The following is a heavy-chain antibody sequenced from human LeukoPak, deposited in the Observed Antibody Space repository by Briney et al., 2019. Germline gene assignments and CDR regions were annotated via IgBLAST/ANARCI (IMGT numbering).Heavy chain of an antibody. CDR2: INPSGGST. J-gene: IGHJ4*02. V-gene: IGHV1-46*01. CDR1: GYTLTELS. Sequence: GASVKVSCKVSGYTLTELSMHWVRQAPGKGLEWMGIINPSGGSTSYAQKFQGRVSMTRDTSTSTVYMELSSLRSEDTAVYYCARDKGQQLVLDDYWGQGTLVTVSS. CDR3: ARDKGQQLVLDDY. D-gene: IGHD6-13*01.